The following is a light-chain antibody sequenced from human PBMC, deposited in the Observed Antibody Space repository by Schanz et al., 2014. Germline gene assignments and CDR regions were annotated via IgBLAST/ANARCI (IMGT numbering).Light chain of an antibody. Sequence: EIVMTQSPATLSVSPGERATLSCRAGQSVSSNLAWYQQKPGQAPRLLIYGASSRATGIPDRFSGSGSGTDFTLTISRLEPEDFAVYYCQQYGSSPLTFGQGTRLEIK. J-gene: IGKJ5*01. CDR3: QQYGSSPLT. V-gene: IGKV3-20*01. CDR2: GAS. CDR1: QSVSSN.